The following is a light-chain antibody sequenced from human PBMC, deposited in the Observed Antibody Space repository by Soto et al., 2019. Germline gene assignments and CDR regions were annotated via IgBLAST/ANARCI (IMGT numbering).Light chain of an antibody. V-gene: IGKV3-20*01. Sequence: EIVLTQSPGTLSLSPGERATLSCRASRTVSNSYLAWYQQKPGKAHRLLIYGASSRATGIPDRFSGSESGTDFTLTNSRLEPEDFAVYYLREYGSSPLSVVGGTMVEIK. CDR3: REYGSSPLS. CDR1: RTVSNSY. J-gene: IGKJ4*01. CDR2: GAS.